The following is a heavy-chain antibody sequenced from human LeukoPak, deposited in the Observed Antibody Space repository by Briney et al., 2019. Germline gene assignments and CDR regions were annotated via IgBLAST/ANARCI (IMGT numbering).Heavy chain of an antibody. J-gene: IGHJ4*02. D-gene: IGHD6-6*01. CDR2: IYHSGST. CDR1: GGSISSGGYY. V-gene: IGHV4-30-2*01. CDR3: ARGYSSSSPLGY. Sequence: SETLSLTCTVSGGSISSGGYYWSWIRQPPGKGLEWIGYIYHSGSTYYNPSLKSRVTISVDRSKNQFSLKLSSVTAADTAVYYCARGYSSSSPLGYWGQGTLVTVSS.